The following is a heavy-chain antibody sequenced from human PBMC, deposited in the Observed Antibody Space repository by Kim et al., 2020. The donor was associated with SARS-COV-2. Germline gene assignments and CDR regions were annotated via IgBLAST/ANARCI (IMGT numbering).Heavy chain of an antibody. CDR1: GGTFSSYA. CDR3: ARGHSSGWPNFDY. CDR2: IIPIFGTA. V-gene: IGHV1-69*06. J-gene: IGHJ4*02. D-gene: IGHD6-19*01. Sequence: SVKVSCKASGGTFSSYAISWVRQAPGQGLEWMGGIIPIFGTANYAQKFQGRVTITADKSTSTAYMELSSLRSEDTAVYYCARGHSSGWPNFDYWGQGTLVTVSS.